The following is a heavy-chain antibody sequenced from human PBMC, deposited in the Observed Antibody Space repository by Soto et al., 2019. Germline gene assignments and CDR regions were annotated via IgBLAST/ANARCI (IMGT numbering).Heavy chain of an antibody. CDR3: AKGVRWLRLYYYYYGMDV. V-gene: IGHV3-23*01. D-gene: IGHD5-12*01. Sequence: EVQLLESGGGLVQPGGSLRLSCAASGFTFSSYAMSWVRQAPGKGLEWVSAISGSGGSTDYADSVKGRFTISRDNSKNTLHLQMNSLRAEDTAVYYCAKGVRWLRLYYYYYGMDVWGQGTTVTVSS. CDR2: ISGSGGST. J-gene: IGHJ6*02. CDR1: GFTFSSYA.